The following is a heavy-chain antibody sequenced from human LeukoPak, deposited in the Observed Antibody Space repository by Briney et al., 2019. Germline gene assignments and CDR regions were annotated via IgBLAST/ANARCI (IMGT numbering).Heavy chain of an antibody. CDR1: GFTFSRYS. CDR3: ARTSIAAREAAY. D-gene: IGHD6-6*01. CDR2: ISNNGGST. Sequence: GGSLRLSCAASGFTFSRYSMHWVRQAPGKGLEYVSAISNNGGSTYYAKSVKGRFTISRDNSKNTLYLQMGSLKAEDMAVYYCARTSIAAREAAYWGQGTLVTVSS. V-gene: IGHV3-64*01. J-gene: IGHJ4*02.